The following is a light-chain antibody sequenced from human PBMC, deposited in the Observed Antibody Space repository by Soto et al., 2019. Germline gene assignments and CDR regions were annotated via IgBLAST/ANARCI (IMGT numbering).Light chain of an antibody. CDR1: QSISGT. J-gene: IGKJ1*01. Sequence: EIVLTQSPATLSLSPGERATLSCRASQSISGTLAWYQQKPGQAPRLLIHGASTRAPGFPARFSGSGSGTDFALTISRLEPEDFAVYYCQQYGSSVPVTFGQGTKVDIK. CDR2: GAS. CDR3: QQYGSSVPVT. V-gene: IGKV3-20*01.